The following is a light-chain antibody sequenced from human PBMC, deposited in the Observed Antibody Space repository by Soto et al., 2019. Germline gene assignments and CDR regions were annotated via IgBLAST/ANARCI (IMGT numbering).Light chain of an antibody. CDR3: QKYDNWPLT. J-gene: IGKJ4*01. CDR1: KSISSN. CDR2: GVS. V-gene: IGKV3-15*01. Sequence: EIAMTESLVTLSTTQGQIVPLSCRTNKSISSNLAWYQQKSGQAPRILISGVSTRASGVPDRFSGSGSVADLTLTISSLQSEDFAAYYCQKYDNWPLTCGEGTKVDIK.